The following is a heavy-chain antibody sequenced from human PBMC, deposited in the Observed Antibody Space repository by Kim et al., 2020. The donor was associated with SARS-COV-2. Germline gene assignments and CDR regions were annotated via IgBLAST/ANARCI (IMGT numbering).Heavy chain of an antibody. CDR1: GFTFDDYA. CDR2: ISGYGGST. D-gene: IGHD6-13*01. CDR3: AKEIGDSSRWYDTANYYYYGMDV. V-gene: IGHV3-43*02. J-gene: IGHJ6*01. Sequence: GGSLRLSCAASGFTFDDYAMHWVRQAPGKGLEWVSLISGYGGSTYYADSVKGRFTISRDNSKNSLYLQMNSLRTEDTALYYCAKEIGDSSRWYDTANYYYYGMDVWGQGTTVTVSS.